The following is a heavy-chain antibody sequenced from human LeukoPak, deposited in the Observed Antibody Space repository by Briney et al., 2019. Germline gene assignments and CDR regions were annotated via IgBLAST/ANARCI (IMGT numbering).Heavy chain of an antibody. CDR2: ISGNGDTT. J-gene: IGHJ4*02. V-gene: IGHV3-23*01. CDR3: AKFWDFDY. D-gene: IGHD7-27*01. Sequence: GGSLTLSCAASGFTFSSFAMTWVRQAPGKGLEWVSAISGNGDTTYYAVSVKGRFTISRDNSKNTLRLQMNSLRAEDTAVYYCAKFWDFDYWGQGTLVTVSS. CDR1: GFTFSSFA.